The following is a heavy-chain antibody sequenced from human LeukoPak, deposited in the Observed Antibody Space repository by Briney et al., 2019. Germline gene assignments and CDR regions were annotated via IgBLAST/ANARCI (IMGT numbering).Heavy chain of an antibody. V-gene: IGHV1-8*01. CDR3: ARVRGGRRYNEFVY. J-gene: IGHJ4*02. CDR2: MNPNSGNT. CDR1: GYTFTSYD. Sequence: GASVKVSCKASGYTFTSYDINWVRQAPGQGLEWMGWMNPNSGNTGYAQKFQGRVTMTRNTSISTAYMELSSLKSEDTAVYYCARVRGGRRYNEFVYWGQGTLVTVSS. D-gene: IGHD5-24*01.